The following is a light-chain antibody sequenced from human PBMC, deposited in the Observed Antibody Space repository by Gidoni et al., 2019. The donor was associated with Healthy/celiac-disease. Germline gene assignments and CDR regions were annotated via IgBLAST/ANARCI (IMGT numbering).Light chain of an antibody. Sequence: AIQMTQSPSSLSASVGDRVTITCRASQGIRNYLGWYQQKPGKAPKLLIYAASSLQSGVPSRFSGSGSGTYFTLTISSLQPEDFATYYCLQDYNYPWTFGQGTKVEIK. J-gene: IGKJ1*01. V-gene: IGKV1-6*01. CDR2: AAS. CDR3: LQDYNYPWT. CDR1: QGIRNY.